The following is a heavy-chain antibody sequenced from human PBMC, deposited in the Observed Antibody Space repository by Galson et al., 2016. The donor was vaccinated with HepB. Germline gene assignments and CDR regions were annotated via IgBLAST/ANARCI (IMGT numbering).Heavy chain of an antibody. Sequence: SLRLSCAASGFSFSTYNMNWVRQAPGKGLEWVSYISSSSSTIYYADSVKGRFTISRDNSKNTLYLQMNSLRAEDAAVYYCAKISLAGYNSGWGGSFDIWGRGTMVTVSS. CDR1: GFSFSTYN. CDR3: AKISLAGYNSGWGGSFDI. CDR2: ISSSSSTI. V-gene: IGHV3-48*01. J-gene: IGHJ3*02. D-gene: IGHD6-19*01.